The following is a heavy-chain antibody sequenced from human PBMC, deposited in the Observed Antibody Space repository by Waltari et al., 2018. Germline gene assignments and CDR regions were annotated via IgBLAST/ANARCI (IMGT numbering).Heavy chain of an antibody. V-gene: IGHV1-18*01. CDR3: VKDLNIVTEYWKMPFDS. CDR1: GYNFGSHG. J-gene: IGHJ5*01. CDR2: VSGYNSDK. D-gene: IGHD3-9*01. Sequence: VQLEQSGAEVKRPGAAVKISCKTSGYNFGSHGISWLRQAPGQGPEWMGWVSGYNSDKMYAQTFQGRLALSTDASTKTAYMNLWSLRSDDTAIYYCVKDLNIVTEYWKMPFDSWGQGTQVTVSS.